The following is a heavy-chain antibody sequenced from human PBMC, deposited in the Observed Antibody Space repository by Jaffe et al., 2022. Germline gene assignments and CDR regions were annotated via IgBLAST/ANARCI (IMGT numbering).Heavy chain of an antibody. CDR3: AKAVRDDEAFDI. J-gene: IGHJ3*02. Sequence: EVQLVESGGGLVQPGRSLRLSCAASGFTFDDYAMHWVRQAPGKGLEWVSGISWNSGSIGYADSVKGRFTISRDNAKNSLYLQMNSLRAEDTALYYCAKAVRDDEAFDIWGQGTMVTVSS. CDR1: GFTFDDYA. CDR2: ISWNSGSI. V-gene: IGHV3-9*01. D-gene: IGHD3-10*01.